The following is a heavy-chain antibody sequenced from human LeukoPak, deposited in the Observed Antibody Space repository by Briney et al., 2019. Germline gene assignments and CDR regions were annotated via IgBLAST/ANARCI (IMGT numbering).Heavy chain of an antibody. CDR3: ARARDIYDILTGYYPLDFDY. CDR1: GYSISSGYY. CDR2: IYHSGST. Sequence: SETLSLTCTVSGYSISSGYYWGWIRQPPGKGLEWIGSIYHSGSTYYNPSLKSRVTISVDTSKNQFSLKLSSVTAADTAVYYCARARDIYDILTGYYPLDFDYWGQGTLVTVSS. V-gene: IGHV4-38-2*02. D-gene: IGHD3-9*01. J-gene: IGHJ4*02.